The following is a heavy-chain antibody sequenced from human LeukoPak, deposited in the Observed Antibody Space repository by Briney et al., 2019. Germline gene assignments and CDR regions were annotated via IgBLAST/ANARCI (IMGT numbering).Heavy chain of an antibody. CDR1: GGSFSDYS. Sequence: SETLSLTCVVYGGSFSDYSWTWIRQPPGKGLEWLGEIDHCGSTNYNSSLRSRVIIFIDTSKNQLSLKLSSVTAADTAVYYCARHQNAMASYWYFDLWGRGTLVTVSS. D-gene: IGHD5-18*01. V-gene: IGHV4-34*01. CDR3: ARHQNAMASYWYFDL. CDR2: IDHCGST. J-gene: IGHJ2*01.